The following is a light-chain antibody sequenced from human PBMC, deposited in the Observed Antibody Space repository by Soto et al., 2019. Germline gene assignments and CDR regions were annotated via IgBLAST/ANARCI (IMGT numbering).Light chain of an antibody. CDR3: QQRSNWPVT. CDR2: DAS. J-gene: IGKJ1*01. V-gene: IGKV3-11*01. CDR1: QSVSSY. Sequence: EIVLTQSPATLSLSPGERATLSCRASQSVSSYLAWYQQKPGQAPRLLIYDASSRATGIPARFSGSGSGTECTLTISSLEPEEFAVYYCQQRSNWPVTFGQGTRVDIK.